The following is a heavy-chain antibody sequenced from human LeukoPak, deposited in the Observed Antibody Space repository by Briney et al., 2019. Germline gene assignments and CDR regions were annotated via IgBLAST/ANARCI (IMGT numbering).Heavy chain of an antibody. V-gene: IGHV1-8*03. CDR3: AKDRGVVVPAAIGAFDI. J-gene: IGHJ3*02. D-gene: IGHD2-2*01. Sequence: ASVKVSCKASGYTFTSYDINWVRQATGQGLEWMGWMNPNSGNTGYAQKFQGRVTITRNTSISTAYMELSSLRSEDTAVYYCAKDRGVVVPAAIGAFDIWGQGTMVTVSS. CDR2: MNPNSGNT. CDR1: GYTFTSYD.